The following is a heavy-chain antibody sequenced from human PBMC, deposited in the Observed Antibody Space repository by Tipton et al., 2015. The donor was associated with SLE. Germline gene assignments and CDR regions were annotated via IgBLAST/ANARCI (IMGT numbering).Heavy chain of an antibody. V-gene: IGHV4-34*01. CDR1: GGSFSGYY. Sequence: TLSLTCAVYGGSFSGYYWSWIRQPPGKGLEWIGSIYHSGSTYYNPSLKSRVTISVDTSKNQFSLKLSSVTAADTAVYYCAREGFDYWGQGTLVTVSS. J-gene: IGHJ4*02. CDR2: IYHSGST. CDR3: AREGFDY.